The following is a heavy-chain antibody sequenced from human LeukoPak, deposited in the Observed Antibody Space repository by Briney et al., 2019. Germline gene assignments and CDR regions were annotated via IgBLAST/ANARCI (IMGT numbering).Heavy chain of an antibody. J-gene: IGHJ4*02. Sequence: ASVKVSCKASGYTFTSYDVNWVRQATGQGLEWMGWMNPNSGNTGYAQKFQGRVTMTRNTSISTAYMELSSLRSEDTAVYYCARAAGQYSGYRWGFDDYWGQGTLVTVPS. V-gene: IGHV1-8*01. CDR1: GYTFTSYD. CDR2: MNPNSGNT. D-gene: IGHD5-12*01. CDR3: ARAAGQYSGYRWGFDDY.